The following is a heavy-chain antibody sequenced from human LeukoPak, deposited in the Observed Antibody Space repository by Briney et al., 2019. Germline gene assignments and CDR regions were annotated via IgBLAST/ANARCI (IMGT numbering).Heavy chain of an antibody. CDR1: GFTFTTYN. Sequence: GGSLRLSCEASGFTFTTYNMNWVRQAPGTGLEWVSSIGIGSTFMYYADSVEGRFTISRDDAKNSLYLQMNSLRAEDTAVYYCATSPKRGIPDYWGQGTLVTVSS. CDR3: ATSPKRGIPDY. J-gene: IGHJ4*02. V-gene: IGHV3-21*01. D-gene: IGHD3-10*01. CDR2: IGIGSTFM.